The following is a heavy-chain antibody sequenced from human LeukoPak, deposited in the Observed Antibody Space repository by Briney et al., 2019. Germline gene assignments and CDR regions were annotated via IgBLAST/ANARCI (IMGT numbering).Heavy chain of an antibody. D-gene: IGHD6-13*01. CDR1: GFTFSSYG. Sequence: GGSLRLSCAASGFTFSSYGMHWVRQAPGKGLEWVAVIWYDGSNKYYADSVKGRFTISRDNSKNTLYLQMNSLRAEDTAVYYCAKAVAAAGSVLDYWGQGTLVTVSS. CDR2: IWYDGSNK. V-gene: IGHV3-30*02. J-gene: IGHJ4*02. CDR3: AKAVAAAGSVLDY.